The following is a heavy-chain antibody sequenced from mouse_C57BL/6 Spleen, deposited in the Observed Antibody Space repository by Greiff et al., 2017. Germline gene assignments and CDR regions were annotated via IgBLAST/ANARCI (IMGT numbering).Heavy chain of an antibody. CDR2: ISSGGDYI. V-gene: IGHV5-9-1*02. Sequence: DVMLVESGEGLVKPGGSLKLSCAASGFTFSSYAMSWVRQTPEKRLVWVAYISSGGDYIYYADTVKGRFTISRDNARNTLYLQMSSLKSEDTAMYYCTRDLAITTVVATPFAYWGQGTLVTVSA. D-gene: IGHD1-1*01. CDR1: GFTFSSYA. CDR3: TRDLAITTVVATPFAY. J-gene: IGHJ3*01.